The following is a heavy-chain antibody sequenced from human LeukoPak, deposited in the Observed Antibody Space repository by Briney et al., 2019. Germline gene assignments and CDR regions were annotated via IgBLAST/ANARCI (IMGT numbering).Heavy chain of an antibody. J-gene: IGHJ4*02. D-gene: IGHD5-24*01. Sequence: PGGSLRLSCAASGFTVSSNYMSWVRQAPGKGLEWVSVIYSGGSTYYADSVKGRFTISRDNSKNTLYLQMNSLRAEDTAVYYCARDVREGYNYYFDYWGQGTLVTVSS. CDR3: ARDVREGYNYYFDY. CDR2: IYSGGST. CDR1: GFTVSSNY. V-gene: IGHV3-66*01.